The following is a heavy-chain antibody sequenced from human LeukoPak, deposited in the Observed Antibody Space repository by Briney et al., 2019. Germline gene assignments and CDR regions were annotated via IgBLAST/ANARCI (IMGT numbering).Heavy chain of an antibody. D-gene: IGHD2-2*01. CDR3: ARAPYCSSTSCPPSDY. Sequence: GGSLRLSCAASGFTFSSYGMHWVRQAPGKGLEWVAVIWYDGSNKYYADSVKGRFTISRDNSKNTLYLQMNSLRAEDTAVYYCARAPYCSSTSCPPSDYWGQGTLVTVSS. V-gene: IGHV3-33*01. J-gene: IGHJ4*02. CDR1: GFTFSSYG. CDR2: IWYDGSNK.